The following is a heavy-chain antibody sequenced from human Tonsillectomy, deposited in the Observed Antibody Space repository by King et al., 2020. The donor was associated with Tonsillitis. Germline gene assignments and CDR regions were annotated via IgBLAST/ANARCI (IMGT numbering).Heavy chain of an antibody. D-gene: IGHD6-13*01. CDR2: ISYDGSNK. CDR1: GFTFSSYG. V-gene: IGHV3-30*18. CDR3: AKARSSKVVGSWYEQYYYYYYGMDV. J-gene: IGHJ6*02. Sequence: VQLVESGGGVVQPGRSLRLSCAASGFTFSSYGMHWVRQAPGKGLEWVAVISYDGSNKYYADSVKGRFTISRDNSKNTLYLQMNSLRAEDTAVYYCAKARSSKVVGSWYEQYYYYYYGMDVWGQGTTVTVSS.